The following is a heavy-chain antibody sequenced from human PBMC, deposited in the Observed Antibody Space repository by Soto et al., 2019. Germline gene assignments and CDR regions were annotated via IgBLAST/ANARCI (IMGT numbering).Heavy chain of an antibody. CDR2: IYTSGST. J-gene: IGHJ6*02. V-gene: IGHV4-4*07. CDR1: GGSIRSYY. CDR3: ARGNCSSPNCYSFSGYYGMDV. D-gene: IGHD2-2*01. Sequence: SETLSLTCTVSGGSIRSYYWSWIRQPAGKGLEWIGRIYTSGSTNYNPSLKSRVTMSLDTSKNQFSLKLTSVTAADTALYYCARGNCSSPNCYSFSGYYGMDVWGQGPRSPSP.